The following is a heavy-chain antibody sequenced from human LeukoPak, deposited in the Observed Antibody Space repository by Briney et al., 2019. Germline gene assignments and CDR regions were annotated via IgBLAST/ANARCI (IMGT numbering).Heavy chain of an antibody. CDR1: GFTFSSYG. J-gene: IGHJ4*02. D-gene: IGHD2-15*01. Sequence: GGSLRLSCAASGFTFSSYGMHWVRQAPGKGLEWVAVISYDGSNKYYADSVKGRFTISRDNAKNSLYLQMNSLRAEDTAVYYCASLEDISFDYWGQGTLVTVSS. V-gene: IGHV3-30*03. CDR2: ISYDGSNK. CDR3: ASLEDISFDY.